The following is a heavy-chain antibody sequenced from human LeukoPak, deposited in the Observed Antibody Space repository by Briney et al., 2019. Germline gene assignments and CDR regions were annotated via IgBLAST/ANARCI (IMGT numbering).Heavy chain of an antibody. Sequence: GGSLRLSCAASGFTFSSYSMNWVRQAPGKGLEWVSSISSSSSYIYYADSVKGRFTISRDNAKNPLYLQMNSLRAEDTAVYYCARERIAARPGNYYYYYGMDVWGQGTTVTVSS. J-gene: IGHJ6*02. D-gene: IGHD6-6*01. CDR1: GFTFSSYS. CDR2: ISSSSSYI. V-gene: IGHV3-21*01. CDR3: ARERIAARPGNYYYYYGMDV.